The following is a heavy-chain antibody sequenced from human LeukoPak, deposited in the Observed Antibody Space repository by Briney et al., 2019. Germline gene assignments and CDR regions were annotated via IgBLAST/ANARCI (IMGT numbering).Heavy chain of an antibody. CDR2: INYSGST. V-gene: IGHV4-34*01. D-gene: IGHD6-13*01. Sequence: SETLSLTCAVYGGSFSGYYWSWIRQPPGKGLEWIGEINYSGSTNYDPSLKSRVTISVDTSKNQFSLKLSSVTAADTAVYYCARDRVQQLVRGNYYYYYGMDVWGKGTTVTVSS. CDR1: GGSFSGYY. CDR3: ARDRVQQLVRGNYYYYYGMDV. J-gene: IGHJ6*04.